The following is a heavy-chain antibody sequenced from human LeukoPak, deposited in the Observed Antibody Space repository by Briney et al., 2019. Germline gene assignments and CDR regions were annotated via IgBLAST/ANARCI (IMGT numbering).Heavy chain of an antibody. CDR1: GGSISSSSSY. J-gene: IGHJ5*02. CDR2: IYYSGST. V-gene: IGHV4-39*01. D-gene: IGHD6-13*01. Sequence: SETLSLTCTVSGGSISSSSSYWGWIRQPPGKGLEWIGSIYYSGSTYYNPSLKSRVTISVDTSKNQFSLKLSSVTAADTAVYYCARGRGSTSPMEIAAAGTNLGMFDPWGQGTLVTVSS. CDR3: ARGRGSTSPMEIAAAGTNLGMFDP.